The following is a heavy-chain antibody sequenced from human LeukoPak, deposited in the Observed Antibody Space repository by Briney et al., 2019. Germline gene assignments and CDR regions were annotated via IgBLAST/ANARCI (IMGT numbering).Heavy chain of an antibody. CDR2: ISSSSSYI. D-gene: IGHD5-18*01. CDR3: ARVGYSYGYGCLDY. V-gene: IGHV3-21*01. J-gene: IGHJ4*02. Sequence: GGSLTLSCAASGFTFSSYSMNWVRQAPGKGLEWVSSISSSSSYIYYADSVKGRFTISRDNAKNSLYLQMNSLRAEDTAVYYCARVGYSYGYGCLDYWGQGTLVTVSS. CDR1: GFTFSSYS.